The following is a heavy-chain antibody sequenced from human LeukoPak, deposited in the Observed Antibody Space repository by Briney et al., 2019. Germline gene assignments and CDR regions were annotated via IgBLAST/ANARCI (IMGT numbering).Heavy chain of an antibody. CDR2: INSDGSST. Sequence: PGGSLRLSCAASGFTFSSYWMHWARQAPGKGLVWVSRINSDGSSTSYADSVKGRFTISRDNAKNTLYLQMNSLRAEDTAVYYCARDRAAAAGPYDYWGQGTLVTVSS. D-gene: IGHD6-13*01. CDR1: GFTFSSYW. J-gene: IGHJ4*02. CDR3: ARDRAAAAGPYDY. V-gene: IGHV3-74*01.